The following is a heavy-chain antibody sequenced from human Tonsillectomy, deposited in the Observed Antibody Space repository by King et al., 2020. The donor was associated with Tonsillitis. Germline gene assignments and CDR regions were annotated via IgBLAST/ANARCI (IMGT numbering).Heavy chain of an antibody. D-gene: IGHD1-7*01. CDR1: GYSFASYW. CDR3: AGRAIGWNYGYYFDS. V-gene: IGHV5-51*01. Sequence: VQLVESGAEAKKPGKSPRISCKGSGYSFASYWIGWVRQMPGKGLEWMGIIYPGDSDTRYSPSFQGQVTISVDKSINPAYLQWSSLKASDSAMYYCAGRAIGWNYGYYFDSWGQGTLVTVSS. J-gene: IGHJ4*02. CDR2: IYPGDSDT.